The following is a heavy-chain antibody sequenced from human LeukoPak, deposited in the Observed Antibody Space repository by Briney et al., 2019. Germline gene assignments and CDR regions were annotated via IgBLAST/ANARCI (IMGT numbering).Heavy chain of an antibody. D-gene: IGHD1-26*01. CDR2: ISISSSLA. J-gene: IGHJ3*02. CDR1: GFSFSSYN. V-gene: IGHV3-48*04. CDR3: ARRGAATNAFDI. Sequence: GGSLRLSCAASGFSFSSYNMNWLRQAPGKGLEWVSYISISSSLAYYADSVKGRFTISRDNAKNTLYLQMNSLRAEDTAVYYCARRGAATNAFDIWGQGTMVTVSS.